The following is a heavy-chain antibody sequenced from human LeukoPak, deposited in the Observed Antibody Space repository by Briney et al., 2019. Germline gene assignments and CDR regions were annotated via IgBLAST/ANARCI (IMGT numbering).Heavy chain of an antibody. D-gene: IGHD2-15*01. CDR3: ARVSFCSGSSCYAGHDY. CDR2: IIPIFGTA. CDR1: GGTFTSYA. Sequence: SVKVSCKASGGTFTSYAISWVRQAPGQGLEWMGRIIPIFGTANYAQKFQGRVTITADKSTSTAYMELSSLRSEDTAVYYCARVSFCSGSSCYAGHDYWGQGTLATVSS. J-gene: IGHJ4*02. V-gene: IGHV1-69*06.